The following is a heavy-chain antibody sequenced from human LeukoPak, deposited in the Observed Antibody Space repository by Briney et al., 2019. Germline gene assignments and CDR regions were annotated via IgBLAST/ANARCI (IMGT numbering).Heavy chain of an antibody. CDR3: ASPTVTI. CDR2: TRNKANSYTT. Sequence: GGSLRLSCAASGFTFSDHYMDWVRQAPGKGLEWVGRTRNKANSYTTEYAASVKGRFTISRDDSKNSLYLQMNSLKTEDTAVYYCASPTVTIGGQGTLVTVSS. D-gene: IGHD4-17*01. V-gene: IGHV3-72*01. J-gene: IGHJ4*02. CDR1: GFTFSDHY.